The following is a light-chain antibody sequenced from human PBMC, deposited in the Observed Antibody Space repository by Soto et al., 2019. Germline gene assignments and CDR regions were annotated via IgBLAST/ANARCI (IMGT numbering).Light chain of an antibody. CDR3: QQFNIWPHMLS. J-gene: IGKJ4*01. V-gene: IGKV3-15*01. CDR2: DAS. CDR1: QGVGSN. Sequence: IVVTQSPATLSVSPGERVTLSCRASQGVGSNLAWYQQRPGQAPRLLIYDASTRATGIPDRFSGSGSGTDFTLTISSLQSEDFAAYYCQQFNIWPHMLSFGGGTKLE.